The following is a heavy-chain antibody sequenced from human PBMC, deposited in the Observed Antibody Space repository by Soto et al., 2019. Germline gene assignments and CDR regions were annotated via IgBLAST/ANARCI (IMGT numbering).Heavy chain of an antibody. CDR2: ISAYNGNT. CDR3: ARGGGIVVVPAAIRYYYGMDV. J-gene: IGHJ6*02. CDR1: GYTFTSYG. V-gene: IGHV1-18*04. D-gene: IGHD2-2*01. Sequence: QVQLVQSGAEVKKPGASVKVSCKASGYTFTSYGISWVRQAPGQGLEWMGWISAYNGNTNYAQKFQGRVTITADESTSTAYMELSSLRSEDTAVYYCARGGGIVVVPAAIRYYYGMDVWGQGTTVTVSS.